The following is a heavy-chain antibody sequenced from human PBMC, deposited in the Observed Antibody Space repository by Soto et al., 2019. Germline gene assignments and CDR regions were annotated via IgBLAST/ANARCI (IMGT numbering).Heavy chain of an antibody. V-gene: IGHV1-18*01. CDR1: GYTFTSYG. CDR2: ISAHNGNT. J-gene: IGHJ4*02. CDR3: AGGTYGDF. Sequence: QVHLVQSGAEVKKPGASVKVSCKASGYTFTSYGITWVRQAPGQGLEWMGWISAHNGNTDYAHKLQGRVIVTRDTSTSTAYMELRSLRSDDGAVYSWAGGTYGDFWGQGALVTVSS. D-gene: IGHD4-17*01.